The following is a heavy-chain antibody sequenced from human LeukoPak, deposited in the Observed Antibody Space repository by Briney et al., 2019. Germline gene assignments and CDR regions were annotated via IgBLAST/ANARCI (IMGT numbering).Heavy chain of an antibody. D-gene: IGHD6-13*01. V-gene: IGHV3-7*01. CDR2: TKPDGSET. CDR1: GFTFSNYW. Sequence: GGSLRLSCAASGFTFSNYWMSWVRQAPGKGLEWLANTKPDGSETHYVDSVKGRFTAFRDNAKNSLYLQVDSLRADDTAVYYCARYSSSSSVVALGQGALVTVSS. J-gene: IGHJ5*02. CDR3: ARYSSSSSVVA.